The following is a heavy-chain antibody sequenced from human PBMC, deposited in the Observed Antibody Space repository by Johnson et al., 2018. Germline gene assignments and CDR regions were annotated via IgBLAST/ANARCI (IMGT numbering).Heavy chain of an antibody. V-gene: IGHV3-53*01. CDR3: ARERDGDNLDNAFES. D-gene: IGHD5-24*01. J-gene: IGHJ3*02. CDR2: IYSGGST. Sequence: VQLVQAGGGLVQPGGSRRLSCAASGFSVSRDYMSGVRQAPGKALECVSVIYSGGSTYYADSVKGRFNISRGNAKTTGYLQLTSLRNEDTAMYHAARERDGDNLDNAFESWGQGTLVTVSS. CDR1: GFSVSRDY.